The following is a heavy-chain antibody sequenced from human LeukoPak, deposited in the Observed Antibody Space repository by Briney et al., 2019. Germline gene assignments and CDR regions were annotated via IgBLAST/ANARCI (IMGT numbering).Heavy chain of an antibody. D-gene: IGHD2-8*01. Sequence: ASVKVSCKASGYTFTNYAMHWVRQAPGQRLEWMGWINADNGNTKYSQKFQGRVTITSDTSASTAYMELSSLRSEDTAVYYCARDRPLGYCTNSVCPLGNGMDVWGQGTTVTVSS. CDR3: ARDRPLGYCTNSVCPLGNGMDV. J-gene: IGHJ6*02. V-gene: IGHV1-3*01. CDR1: GYTFTNYA. CDR2: INADNGNT.